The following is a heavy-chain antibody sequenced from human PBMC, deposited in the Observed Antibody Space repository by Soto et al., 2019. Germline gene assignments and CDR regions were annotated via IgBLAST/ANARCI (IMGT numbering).Heavy chain of an antibody. CDR3: AREWLQFLDY. CDR1: GFTFSSYG. J-gene: IGHJ4*02. Sequence: QVQLVESGGGVVQPGRSLRLSCAASGFTFSSYGMHWVRQAPGKGLEWVAVIWYDGSNKYYADSVKGRFTISRDNSKNSLYLQMNSLRAEDTAVYYCAREWLQFLDYWGQGTLVTVSS. D-gene: IGHD5-12*01. V-gene: IGHV3-33*01. CDR2: IWYDGSNK.